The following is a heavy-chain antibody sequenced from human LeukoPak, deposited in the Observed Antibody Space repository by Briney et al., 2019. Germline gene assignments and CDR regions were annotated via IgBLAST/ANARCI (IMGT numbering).Heavy chain of an antibody. Sequence: PGGSLRLSCAASGFTFSSYAMSWVRQAPGKGLEWVSAISGSGGSTYYADSVKGRFTISTDNSKNTLYLQMNSLRAEDTAVYYCAKDEQWLGYFDYWGQGTLVTVSS. CDR1: GFTFSSYA. CDR3: AKDEQWLGYFDY. V-gene: IGHV3-23*01. CDR2: ISGSGGST. J-gene: IGHJ4*02. D-gene: IGHD6-19*01.